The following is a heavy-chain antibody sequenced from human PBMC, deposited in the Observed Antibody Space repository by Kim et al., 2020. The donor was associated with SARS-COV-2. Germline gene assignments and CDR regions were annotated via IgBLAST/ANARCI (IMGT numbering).Heavy chain of an antibody. Sequence: SETLSLTCTVSGGSISTYYWSWIRQPPGKGLEWIGYIYNSGSTNYNPSLKSRVTISVDTSTNQFSLKLSSVTAADTAVYYCARDARYGGWFDPWGQGTLVTVSS. CDR3: ARDARYGGWFDP. CDR2: IYNSGST. J-gene: IGHJ5*02. D-gene: IGHD5-18*01. V-gene: IGHV4-59*01. CDR1: GGSISTYY.